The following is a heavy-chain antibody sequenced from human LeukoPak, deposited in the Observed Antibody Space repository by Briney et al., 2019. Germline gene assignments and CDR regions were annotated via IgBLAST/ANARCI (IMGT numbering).Heavy chain of an antibody. D-gene: IGHD2-2*01. V-gene: IGHV3-21*01. CDR3: AGGVGYCSSTSCRTLTH. J-gene: IGHJ4*02. Sequence: GGSLRLSCAASGFTFSSYSMNWVRQAPGKGLEWVSSISSSSSYIYYADSVKGRFTISRDNAKNSLYPQMNSLRAEDTAVYYCAGGVGYCSSTSCRTLTHWGQGTLVTVSS. CDR1: GFTFSSYS. CDR2: ISSSSSYI.